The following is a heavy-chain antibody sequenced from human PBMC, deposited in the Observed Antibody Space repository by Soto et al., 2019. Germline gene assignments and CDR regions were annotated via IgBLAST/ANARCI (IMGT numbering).Heavy chain of an antibody. Sequence: QIQLLQSGAEVKKPGASVKVTCKASGYTFRNFGISWVRQAPGQGLEWMGWISAYNANANYAQKFQGRLTMTADTSTSTAYMELRSLRSDDTAVYYCARETSSFDYWGQGTLVTVSS. J-gene: IGHJ4*02. CDR3: ARETSSFDY. V-gene: IGHV1-18*01. CDR2: ISAYNANA. D-gene: IGHD2-15*01. CDR1: GYTFRNFG.